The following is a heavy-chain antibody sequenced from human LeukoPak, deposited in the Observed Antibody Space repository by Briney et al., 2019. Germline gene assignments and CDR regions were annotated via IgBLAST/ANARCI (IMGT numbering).Heavy chain of an antibody. Sequence: PRGSLRLSCAASGFTFSSYTMNWVRQAPGKGLEWVSYINSASTTIYYADSVKGRLTISRDNAKNSLYLQMNSLKDEDTAVYYCARGPYSGSYYFFDYWGQGALVTVSS. V-gene: IGHV3-48*02. CDR3: ARGPYSGSYYFFDY. CDR1: GFTFSSYT. J-gene: IGHJ4*02. CDR2: INSASTTI. D-gene: IGHD1-26*01.